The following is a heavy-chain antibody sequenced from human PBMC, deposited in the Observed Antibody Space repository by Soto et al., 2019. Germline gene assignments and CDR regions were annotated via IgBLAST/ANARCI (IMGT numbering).Heavy chain of an antibody. CDR1: GFTFSSFG. Sequence: QVHLVESGGGVVQPGRSLRLSCAASGFTFSSFGLHWVRQVAGKGLEWVAMISYDGSNEDYADSVKGRFTISRENSKNTLYLQMNSLRVDDTALYYCAKGRGYNYWPDTFDVWGQGTKVTVSS. V-gene: IGHV3-30*18. CDR3: AKGRGYNYWPDTFDV. D-gene: IGHD5-18*01. J-gene: IGHJ3*01. CDR2: ISYDGSNE.